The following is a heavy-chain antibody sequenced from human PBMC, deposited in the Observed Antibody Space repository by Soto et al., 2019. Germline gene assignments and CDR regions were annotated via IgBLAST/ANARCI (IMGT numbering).Heavy chain of an antibody. Sequence: EVQLVESGGGLVKPGESLRLSCAASGFTFTNAWMNWVRQAPGKGPEWVGRVKTKADGGTTDYAAPAKGRFTISGDDSINTVYLQMNSLKIEDTALYYCTSRIRTTNDYWGQGTLVTVSS. CDR3: TSRIRTTNDY. CDR1: GFTFTNAW. D-gene: IGHD1-1*01. CDR2: VKTKADGGTT. J-gene: IGHJ4*02. V-gene: IGHV3-15*07.